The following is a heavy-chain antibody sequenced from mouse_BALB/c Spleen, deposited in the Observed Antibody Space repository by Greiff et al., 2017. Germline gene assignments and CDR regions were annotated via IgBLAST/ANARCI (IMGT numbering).Heavy chain of an antibody. V-gene: IGHV3-2*02. CDR1: GYSITSDYA. D-gene: IGHD2-1*01. CDR3: ARSPYGNYRYYFDY. J-gene: IGHJ2*01. Sequence: ESGPGLVKPSQSLSLTCTVTGYSITSDYAWNWIRQFPGNKLEWMGYISYSGSTSYNPSLKSRISITRDTSKNQFFLQLNSVTTEDTATYYCARSPYGNYRYYFDYWGQGTTLTVSS. CDR2: ISYSGST.